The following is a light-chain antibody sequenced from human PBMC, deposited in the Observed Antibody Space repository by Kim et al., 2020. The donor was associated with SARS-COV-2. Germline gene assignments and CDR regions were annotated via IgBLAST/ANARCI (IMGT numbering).Light chain of an antibody. Sequence: VTLACSGSSSNIGSNAVVWYQPLPGTAPQRLIYGNNQRPSGVPARFSGSKSGTSASLAISGLRSEDEADYYCAAWDDSLSGRHVVFGGGTKLTVL. CDR1: SSNIGSNA. CDR2: GNN. J-gene: IGLJ2*01. V-gene: IGLV1-47*01. CDR3: AAWDDSLSGRHVV.